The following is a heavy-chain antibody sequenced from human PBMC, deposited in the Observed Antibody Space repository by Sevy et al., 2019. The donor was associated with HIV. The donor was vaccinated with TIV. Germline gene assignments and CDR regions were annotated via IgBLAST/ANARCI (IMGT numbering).Heavy chain of an antibody. CDR2: IKSKTDGGTT. V-gene: IGHV3-15*01. J-gene: IGHJ1*01. D-gene: IGHD6-19*01. Sequence: GGSLRLSCAASGFTFSNAWMSWVRQAPGKGLEWVGRIKSKTDGGTTDYAAPVKGRFTISRDDSKNTLYLQMNSLKTEDTAVYYCTTDHSSGSTEYFQHWGQGTLVTVS. CDR1: GFTFSNAW. CDR3: TTDHSSGSTEYFQH.